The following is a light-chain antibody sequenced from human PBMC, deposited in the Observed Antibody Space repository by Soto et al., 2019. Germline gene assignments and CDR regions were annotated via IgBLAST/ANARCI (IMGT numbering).Light chain of an antibody. CDR3: QQYGSSGT. CDR1: QSVHNF. CDR2: GAS. J-gene: IGKJ1*01. Sequence: ESVWTRSPTTRSLSPGERAAPSCKPSQSVHNFLAWYQQKPGQAPRLLIYGASNRAAGIPDRFSGSGSGTDFTLTINSLEPEDFAVYYCQQYGSSGTFGQGTKVDIK. V-gene: IGKV3-11*01.